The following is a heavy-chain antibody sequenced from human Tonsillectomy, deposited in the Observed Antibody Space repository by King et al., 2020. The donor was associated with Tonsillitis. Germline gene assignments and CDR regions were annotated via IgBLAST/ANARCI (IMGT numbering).Heavy chain of an antibody. V-gene: IGHV3-30*03. CDR2: ISYDGSNK. D-gene: IGHD5-12*01. Sequence: QLVQSGGGVVQPGRSLRLSCAASGFTFSSYGIHWVRQAPGKGLEWVAVISYDGSNKYYADSVKGRFTISRDNSKNTLYLQMNSLRAEDTAVYYCATLATVEINWGHGTLVTVSS. J-gene: IGHJ4*01. CDR1: GFTFSSYG. CDR3: ATLATVEIN.